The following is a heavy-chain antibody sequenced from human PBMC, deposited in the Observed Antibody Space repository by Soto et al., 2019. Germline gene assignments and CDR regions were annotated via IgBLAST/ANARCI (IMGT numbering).Heavy chain of an antibody. CDR3: ARAEDYDFWSGPPKYFDN. Sequence: GGSQRVSCAISGFAFRSYWMMWVRQAPGKGPEWVANIKLDGGEKQYVDSVKGRFTVSRDNAKKSLDLQMNSLRVEDTAVYYCARAEDYDFWSGPPKYFDNWGQGTQVTVSS. CDR1: GFAFRSYW. CDR2: IKLDGGEK. J-gene: IGHJ4*02. D-gene: IGHD3-3*01. V-gene: IGHV3-7*03.